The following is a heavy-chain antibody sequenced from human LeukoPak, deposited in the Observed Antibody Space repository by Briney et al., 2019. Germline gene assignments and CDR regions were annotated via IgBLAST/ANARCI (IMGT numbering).Heavy chain of an antibody. D-gene: IGHD4-11*01. CDR3: SREGYSCPNWFDT. V-gene: IGHV3-23*01. Sequence: GGSLRLSCAASGFTFSTYGMSWVRQAPGKGLGWVSGISGSGDNTHYADSVKGRFTISRDNSKNTLYLQMNSLRAEDTAVYYCSREGYSCPNWFDTWGQGTLVTVPS. CDR2: ISGSGDNT. J-gene: IGHJ5*02. CDR1: GFTFSTYG.